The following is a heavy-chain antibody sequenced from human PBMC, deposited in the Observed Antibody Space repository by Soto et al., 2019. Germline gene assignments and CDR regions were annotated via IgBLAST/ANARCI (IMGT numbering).Heavy chain of an antibody. CDR1: GFTFSSYA. V-gene: IGHV3-30-3*02. J-gene: IGHJ4*02. Sequence: GGSLRLSCAASGFTFSSYAMHWVRQAPGKGLEWVAVISYDGSNKYYADSVKGRFTISRDNSKNTLYLQMNSLRAEDTAVYYCAKSGETSVYYDSSGYFSRPQRGWGQGTLVTVSS. D-gene: IGHD3-22*01. CDR3: AKSGETSVYYDSSGYFSRPQRG. CDR2: ISYDGSNK.